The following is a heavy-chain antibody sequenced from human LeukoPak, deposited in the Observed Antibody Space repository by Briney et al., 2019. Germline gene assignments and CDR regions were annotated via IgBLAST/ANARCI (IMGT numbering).Heavy chain of an antibody. D-gene: IGHD7-27*01. J-gene: IGHJ4*02. CDR2: INHSGST. CDR1: GGSFSGYY. Sequence: PSETLSLTCAVYGGSFSGYYWSWIRQPPGKGLEWIGEINHSGSTNYNPSLKSRVTISVDTSKNQFSLKLSSVTAADTAVYYCARARRNWDFDYWGQGTLVTVSS. CDR3: ARARRNWDFDY. V-gene: IGHV4-34*01.